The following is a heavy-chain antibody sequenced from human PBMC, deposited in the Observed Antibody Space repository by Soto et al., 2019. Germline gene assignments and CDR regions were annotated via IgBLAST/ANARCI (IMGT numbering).Heavy chain of an antibody. V-gene: IGHV1-69*01. CDR3: ATPSVAARPKGGYYYADV. J-gene: IGHJ6*02. D-gene: IGHD6-6*01. CDR2: IIPVSGVP. CDR1: GGTFSYSA. Sequence: QVQLVQSGTEVKKPGSSVKVSCKASGGTFSYSAISWVRQAPGQGLEWMGGIIPVSGVPNYAQKFQGRVTITAYEYTTTAYLPLSSLRPEDAAVYYCATPSVAARPKGGYYYADVWGQGTTVTVSS.